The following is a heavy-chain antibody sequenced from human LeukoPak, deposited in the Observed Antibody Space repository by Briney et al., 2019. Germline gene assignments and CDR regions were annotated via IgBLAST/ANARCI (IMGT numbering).Heavy chain of an antibody. Sequence: PGGSLRLSCAASGFIFRTYWMSWVRQAPGKGLEWVANIKQDGSEKYYVDSVKGRFTISRDNAKNSLYLQMNSLRAEDTAVYYCARDRRVDYYYYMGVWGKGTTVTVSS. CDR3: ARDRRVDYYYYMGV. V-gene: IGHV3-7*01. CDR2: IKQDGSEK. D-gene: IGHD2-15*01. CDR1: GFIFRTYW. J-gene: IGHJ6*03.